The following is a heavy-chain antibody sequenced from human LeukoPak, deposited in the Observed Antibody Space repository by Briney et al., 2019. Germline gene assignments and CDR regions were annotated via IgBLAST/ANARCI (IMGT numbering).Heavy chain of an antibody. J-gene: IGHJ5*02. CDR1: GGTFSSYA. CDR2: IIPIFGTA. Sequence: PVKVSCKASGGTFSSYAISWVRQAPGQGLEWMGRIIPIFGTANYAQKFQGRVTITTDESTSTAYMELSSLRSEDTAVYYCARDLIVGATEGPWFDPWGQGTLVTVSS. D-gene: IGHD1-26*01. V-gene: IGHV1-69*05. CDR3: ARDLIVGATEGPWFDP.